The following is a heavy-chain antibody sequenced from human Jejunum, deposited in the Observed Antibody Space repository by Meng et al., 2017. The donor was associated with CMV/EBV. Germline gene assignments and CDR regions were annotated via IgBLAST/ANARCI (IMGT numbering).Heavy chain of an antibody. CDR2: ISPSGNNI. CDR3: TRDSQHHLY. Sequence: SCAASGFTFSCCEMSWSRQAPGKGLEWVAFISPSGNNIHYADSVKGRFALSRDNTKNSLYLQMSGLRAEDTAVYYCTRDSQHHLYWGQGALVTVSS. V-gene: IGHV3-48*03. D-gene: IGHD6-13*01. J-gene: IGHJ4*02. CDR1: GFTFSCCE.